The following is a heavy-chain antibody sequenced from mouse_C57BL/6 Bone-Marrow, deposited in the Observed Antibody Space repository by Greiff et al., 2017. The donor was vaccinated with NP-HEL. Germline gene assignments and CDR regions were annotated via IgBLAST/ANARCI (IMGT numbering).Heavy chain of an antibody. CDR3: ARPGSWGFAY. Sequence: VQGVESGPGLVAPSQSLSIPCTVSGFSFTSYGVSWVRQPPGKGLEWLGVIWGDGSTNSHSALISRLSISKDNSKSQVFVKLHSLQTDDAATYYCARPGSWGFAYWGQGTLVTVSA. CDR2: IWGDGST. J-gene: IGHJ3*01. CDR1: GFSFTSYG. D-gene: IGHD1-1*02. V-gene: IGHV2-3*01.